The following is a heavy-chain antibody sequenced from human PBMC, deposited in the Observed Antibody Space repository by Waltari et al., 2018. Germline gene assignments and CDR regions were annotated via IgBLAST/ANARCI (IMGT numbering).Heavy chain of an antibody. J-gene: IGHJ4*02. V-gene: IGHV3-23*01. D-gene: IGHD7-27*01. Sequence: EVQLLELGGGSVQPGGVLRGSCAASGFTFSTYVMKWVRQAAGKGLVWFASMSDAGGISNYADSVKGRFTISRDNSKNTLYLQMYSVRADYTAVYYCARGSGVDSWGQGTLVTISS. CDR3: ARGSGVDS. CDR1: GFTFSTYV. CDR2: MSDAGGIS.